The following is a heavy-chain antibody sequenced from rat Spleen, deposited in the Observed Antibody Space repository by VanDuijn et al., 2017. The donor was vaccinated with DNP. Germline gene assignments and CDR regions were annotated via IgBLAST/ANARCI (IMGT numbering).Heavy chain of an antibody. V-gene: IGHV3-3*01. J-gene: IGHJ4*01. CDR1: AYSITTNY. Sequence: EVQLQESGPGLVKPSQSLSLTCSVTAYSITTNYWGWIRKFPGNKLEWMGYINSAGSTNYNPSLKSRISITRDTSKNQFFLQLNSVTTEDTATYYCARNYGYNSLYAMDAWGQGTSVTVSS. D-gene: IGHD1-9*01. CDR2: INSAGST. CDR3: ARNYGYNSLYAMDA.